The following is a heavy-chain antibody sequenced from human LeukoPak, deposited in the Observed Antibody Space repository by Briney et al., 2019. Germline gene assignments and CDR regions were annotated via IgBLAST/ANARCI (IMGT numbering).Heavy chain of an antibody. Sequence: GGSLRLSCAASGFTFSDYYMSWVRQAPGKGLEWVAVISYDGGNKYYPDSVKGRFTISRDNSKNMLFLQMDSLKPGDTAVYYCARGSGYSYAFTGRERTKSRLDYWGQGTLVTVSS. CDR3: ARGSGYSYAFTGRERTKSRLDY. J-gene: IGHJ4*02. V-gene: IGHV3-30*03. CDR1: GFTFSDYY. CDR2: ISYDGGNK. D-gene: IGHD5-18*01.